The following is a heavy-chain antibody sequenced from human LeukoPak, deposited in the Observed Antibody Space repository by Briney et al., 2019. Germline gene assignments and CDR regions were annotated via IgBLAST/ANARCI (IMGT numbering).Heavy chain of an antibody. CDR2: INPNSGGT. Sequence: GASVKVPCKASGYTFTGYYIHWVRQAPRQGLEWMGWINPNSGGTNYAQKFQDRVTMTRDTSISTAYMELSRLRSDDTAVYYCARGRGTATADTKLFNYWGEGTLVTVCS. D-gene: IGHD4-11*01. J-gene: IGHJ4*02. CDR3: ARGRGTATADTKLFNY. V-gene: IGHV1-2*02. CDR1: GYTFTGYY.